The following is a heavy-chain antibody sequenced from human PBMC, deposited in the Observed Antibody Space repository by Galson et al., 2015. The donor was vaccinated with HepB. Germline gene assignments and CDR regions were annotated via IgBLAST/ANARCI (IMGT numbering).Heavy chain of an antibody. D-gene: IGHD3-10*01. V-gene: IGHV1-2*06. CDR2: INPNSGGT. Sequence: SVKVSCKASGYTFTGYYMHWVRQAPGQGLEWMGRINPNSGGTNYAQKFQGRVTMTRDTSISTAYMELSRLRSDDTAVYYCARVRARGVIITGWFAPWGQGTLVAVSS. CDR1: GYTFTGYY. J-gene: IGHJ5*02. CDR3: ARVRARGVIITGWFAP.